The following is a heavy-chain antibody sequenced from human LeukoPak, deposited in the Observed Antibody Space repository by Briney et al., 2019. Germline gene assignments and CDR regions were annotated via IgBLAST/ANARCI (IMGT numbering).Heavy chain of an antibody. Sequence: GGSLRLSCAASGFSFSDYYMSWVRQAPGKGLEWVSFLSGSGENIYYADSVKGRFTISRDNAKNSLYLQMNSLRAEDTAVYHCARAGQNNWFDPWGQGTLVTVSS. J-gene: IGHJ5*02. CDR3: ARAGQNNWFDP. CDR1: GFSFSDYY. V-gene: IGHV3-11*01. CDR2: LSGSGENI.